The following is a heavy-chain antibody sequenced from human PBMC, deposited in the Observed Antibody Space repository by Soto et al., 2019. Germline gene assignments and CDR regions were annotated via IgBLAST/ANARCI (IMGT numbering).Heavy chain of an antibody. CDR3: AKQGVTMVRGVINLDY. J-gene: IGHJ4*02. Sequence: QVQLVESGGGVVQPGRSLRLSYAASGFTFSSYGMHWVRQAPGKGLEWVAVISYDGSNKYYADSVKGRFTISRDNSKNTLYLQMNSLRAEDTAVYYCAKQGVTMVRGVINLDYWGQGTLVTVSS. CDR2: ISYDGSNK. V-gene: IGHV3-30*18. CDR1: GFTFSSYG. D-gene: IGHD3-10*01.